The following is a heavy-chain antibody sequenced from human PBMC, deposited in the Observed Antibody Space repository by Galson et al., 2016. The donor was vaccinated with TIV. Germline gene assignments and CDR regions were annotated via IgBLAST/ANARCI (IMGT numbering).Heavy chain of an antibody. D-gene: IGHD2-2*01. CDR2: IKQDGSEK. CDR1: GFTFSSYW. CDR3: ARDLGFLPAGSSY. V-gene: IGHV3-7*04. Sequence: SLRLSCAASGFTFSSYWMSWVRQAPGKGLEWVANIKQDGSEKYSLDSVKGRFTISRDNAKNSLYLQMNSLRAEDTAVYYCARDLGFLPAGSSYWGQGTLVTVSS. J-gene: IGHJ4*02.